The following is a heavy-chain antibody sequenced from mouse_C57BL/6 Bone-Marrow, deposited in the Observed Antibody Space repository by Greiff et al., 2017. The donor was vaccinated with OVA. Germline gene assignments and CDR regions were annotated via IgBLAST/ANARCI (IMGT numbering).Heavy chain of an antibody. D-gene: IGHD2-3*01. Sequence: EVQLQQSGAELVRPGASVKLSCKASGFNIKDDYMHWVKQRPEQGLEWIGWIDPENGDTEYAEKFKGKATMTADTSSNTAYLQLSSLTSEDTAVSYCTTVFGYSYWGQGTTPTVSS. J-gene: IGHJ2*01. V-gene: IGHV14-4*01. CDR3: TTVFGYSY. CDR2: IDPENGDT. CDR1: GFNIKDDY.